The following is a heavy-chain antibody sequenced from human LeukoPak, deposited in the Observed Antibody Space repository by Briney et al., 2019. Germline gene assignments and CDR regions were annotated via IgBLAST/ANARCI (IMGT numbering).Heavy chain of an antibody. V-gene: IGHV4-4*02. CDR1: GGSISSSDW. J-gene: IGHJ4*02. CDR3: ARDSSGYQVYDY. CDR2: IYHSGST. Sequence: PSETLSLTCAVSGGSISSSDWWSWVRQPPGKGLEWIGEIYHSGSTNYNPSLKSRVTISVDKSKNQFSLKLSSVTAADTAVYFCARDSSGYQVYDYWGQGTLVTVSS. D-gene: IGHD3-22*01.